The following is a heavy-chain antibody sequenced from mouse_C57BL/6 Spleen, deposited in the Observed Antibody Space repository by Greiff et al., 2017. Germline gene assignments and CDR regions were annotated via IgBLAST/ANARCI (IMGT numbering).Heavy chain of an antibody. V-gene: IGHV2-2*01. J-gene: IGHJ1*03. CDR1: GFSLTSYG. CDR2: IWSGGST. Sequence: VQLVESGPGLVQPSQSLSITCTVSGFSLTSYGVHWVRQSPGKGLEWLGVIWSGGSTDYNAAFISRLSISKDNSKSQVFFKVNSLQADDTAIYYRASYCSTGRGYFEVWGTGTTVTVSS. CDR3: ASYCSTGRGYFEV. D-gene: IGHD1-1*01.